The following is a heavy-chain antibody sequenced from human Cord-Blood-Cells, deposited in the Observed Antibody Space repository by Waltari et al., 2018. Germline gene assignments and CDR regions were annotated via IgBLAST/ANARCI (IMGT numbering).Heavy chain of an antibody. CDR1: GGSFSGYF. J-gene: IGHJ3*02. D-gene: IGHD1-7*01. CDR2: INHSGST. V-gene: IGHV4-34*01. CDR3: ARWLELGAFDI. Sequence: QVQLQQWGAGLLKPSETLSLTCALYGGSFSGYFWSWIRQPPGKGLEWIGEINHSGSTNYNPSLKSRVTISVDTSKNQFSLKLSSVTAADTAVYYCARWLELGAFDIWGQGTMVTVSS.